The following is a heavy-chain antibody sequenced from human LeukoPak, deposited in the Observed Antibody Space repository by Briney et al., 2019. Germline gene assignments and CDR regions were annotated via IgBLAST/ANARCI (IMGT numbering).Heavy chain of an antibody. CDR1: GFTFSSYG. D-gene: IGHD5-12*01. V-gene: IGHV3-33*01. Sequence: PGGSLRLSCAASGFTFSSYGMHWVRQAPGKGLEWVAVIWYDGSNKYYADSVKGRFTISRDNSKNTLYLQMNSLRAEDTAVYYCARDVGGYLYYFDNWGQGTLVTVSS. CDR2: IWYDGSNK. CDR3: ARDVGGYLYYFDN. J-gene: IGHJ4*02.